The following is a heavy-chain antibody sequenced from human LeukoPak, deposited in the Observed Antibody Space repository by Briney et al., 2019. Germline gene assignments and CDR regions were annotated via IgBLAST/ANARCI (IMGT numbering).Heavy chain of an antibody. Sequence: GGSLRLSCAASGFTFSSYGMHWVRQAPGKGLEGVAFIRYDGSNKYYADSVKGRFTISRDNSKNTLYLQMNSLRAEDTAVYYCAKTVGSSWYFDSWGQGTLVTVSS. D-gene: IGHD6-13*01. CDR1: GFTFSSYG. CDR3: AKTVGSSWYFDS. V-gene: IGHV3-30*02. CDR2: IRYDGSNK. J-gene: IGHJ4*02.